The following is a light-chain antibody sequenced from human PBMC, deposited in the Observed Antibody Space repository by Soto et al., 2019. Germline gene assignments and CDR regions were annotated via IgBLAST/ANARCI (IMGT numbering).Light chain of an antibody. Sequence: EIVMTQSPATLSVSPGETATLSCKASQSVNSNLAWYQQKPGQAPRLLIYAASTRATGIPARFSGSGSGTEFTLTISSLQSEDFAIYYRQQYNNRPPETFGQGTKLE. CDR3: QQYNNRPPET. CDR2: AAS. CDR1: QSVNSN. V-gene: IGKV3-15*01. J-gene: IGKJ2*01.